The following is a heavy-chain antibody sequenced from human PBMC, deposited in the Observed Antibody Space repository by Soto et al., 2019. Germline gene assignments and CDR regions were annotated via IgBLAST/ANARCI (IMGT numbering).Heavy chain of an antibody. CDR1: GFSLRTSGEG. D-gene: IGHD5-12*01. CDR2: VYWDDDK. CDR3: AHRVGYGRPFDY. V-gene: IGHV2-5*02. Sequence: SGPTLVKPTQTLTLTCTFSGFSLRTSGEGVGWIRQPPGKALEWLALVYWDDDKRYSPSLEGRLTITKDTSINRVVLSMTNMDPVDTASYFCAHRVGYGRPFDYWGQGTLVTVSS. J-gene: IGHJ4*02.